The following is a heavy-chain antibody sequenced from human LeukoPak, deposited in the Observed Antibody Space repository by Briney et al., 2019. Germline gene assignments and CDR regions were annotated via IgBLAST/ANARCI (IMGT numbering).Heavy chain of an antibody. CDR2: IYYSGST. V-gene: IGHV4-39*07. Sequence: SETLSLTCTVSGGSISSYYWGWIRQPPGKGLEWIGSIYYSGSTYQNPSLKSRVTISVGTSKNQFSLKLSSVTAADTAVYYCARVPTMTFFDYWGQGTLVTVSS. CDR1: GGSISSYY. J-gene: IGHJ4*02. CDR3: ARVPTMTFFDY. D-gene: IGHD2-2*01.